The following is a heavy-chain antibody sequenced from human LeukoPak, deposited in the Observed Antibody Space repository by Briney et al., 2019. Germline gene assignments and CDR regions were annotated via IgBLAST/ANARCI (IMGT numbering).Heavy chain of an antibody. CDR2: IIPIFGTA. CDR3: ARGVLEGATPSFDY. J-gene: IGHJ4*02. Sequence: SVTVSCKASGGTFSSYAISWVRQAPGQGLEWMGGIIPIFGTANYAQKFQGRVTITADESTSTAYMELSSLRSEDTAVYYCARGVLEGATPSFDYWGQGTLVTVSS. D-gene: IGHD1-26*01. CDR1: GGTFSSYA. V-gene: IGHV1-69*01.